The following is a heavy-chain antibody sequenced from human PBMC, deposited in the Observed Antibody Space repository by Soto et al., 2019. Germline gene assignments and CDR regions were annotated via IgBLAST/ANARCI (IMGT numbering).Heavy chain of an antibody. Sequence: QVQLQESGPGLVKPSETLSLTCTVSGGSISSYYWSWIRQPPGKGLEWIGYIYYSGSTNYNPSLKSRVTISVDTSKNQFSLKLSSVTAADTAVYYCARVDSANDAFDIWGQGTMVTVSS. CDR2: IYYSGST. CDR3: ARVDSANDAFDI. CDR1: GGSISSYY. V-gene: IGHV4-59*01. J-gene: IGHJ3*02.